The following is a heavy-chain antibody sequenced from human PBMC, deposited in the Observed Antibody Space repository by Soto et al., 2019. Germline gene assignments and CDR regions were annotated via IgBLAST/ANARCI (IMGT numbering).Heavy chain of an antibody. J-gene: IGHJ5*02. V-gene: IGHV4-59*01. Sequence: SETLSLTCTVSGGSISSYYWSWIRQPPGKGLEWIGYIYYSGSTNYNPSLKSRVTISVDTSKNQFSLKLSSVTAADTAVYYCARVDSYYYDSSGPNWFDPWGQGTLVTVSS. CDR3: ARVDSYYYDSSGPNWFDP. D-gene: IGHD3-22*01. CDR2: IYYSGST. CDR1: GGSISSYY.